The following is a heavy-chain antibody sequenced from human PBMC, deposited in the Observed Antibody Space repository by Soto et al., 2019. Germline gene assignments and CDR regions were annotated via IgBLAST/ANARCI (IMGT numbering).Heavy chain of an antibody. J-gene: IGHJ4*02. Sequence: QVQLVQSGAEVKKPGSSVKVSCKASGGTFSSYAISWVRQAPGQGLEWMGGIIPIFGTANYAQKFQGRVTITADESTSTAYMELSSLRSEDTAVYYCARGPHRVVVVAEEYYFGYWGQGTLVTVSS. D-gene: IGHD2-15*01. CDR1: GGTFSSYA. CDR3: ARGPHRVVVVAEEYYFGY. CDR2: IIPIFGTA. V-gene: IGHV1-69*12.